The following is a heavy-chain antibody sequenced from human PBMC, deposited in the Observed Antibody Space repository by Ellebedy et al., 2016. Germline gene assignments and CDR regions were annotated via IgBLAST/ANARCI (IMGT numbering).Heavy chain of an antibody. CDR1: GFTFSSYA. V-gene: IGHV3-23*01. D-gene: IGHD2-15*01. Sequence: GGSLRLSCAASGFTFSSYAMTWVRQAPGKGLEWVSSLSGNSDYIYYADSVKGRFTISRDNSKNTLFLQMNSLRAEDTAVYYCAKDRDIVVVVAALFDYWGQGTLVTVSS. CDR3: AKDRDIVVVVAALFDY. J-gene: IGHJ4*02. CDR2: LSGNSDYI.